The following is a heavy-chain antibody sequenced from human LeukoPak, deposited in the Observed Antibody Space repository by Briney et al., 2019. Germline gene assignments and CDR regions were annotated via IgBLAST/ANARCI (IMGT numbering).Heavy chain of an antibody. V-gene: IGHV4-39*07. CDR1: GGSISSSSYY. CDR2: SYYSGST. Sequence: SETLSLTCTVSGGSISSSSYYWGWIRQPPGKGLEWTGSSYYSGSTYYNPSLKSRVTISVDTSKDQYSLKLSSVTAADTAVYYCARGYDSSGIYYYYYYMDVWGKGTTVTVSS. J-gene: IGHJ6*03. CDR3: ARGYDSSGIYYYYYYMDV. D-gene: IGHD3-22*01.